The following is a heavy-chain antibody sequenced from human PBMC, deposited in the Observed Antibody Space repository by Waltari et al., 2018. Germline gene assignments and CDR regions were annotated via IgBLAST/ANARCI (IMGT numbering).Heavy chain of an antibody. CDR3: TTLARGESGDY. D-gene: IGHD3-10*01. CDR2: INPDGSQK. Sequence: EVQLVESGGGLVQPGGSLRLSCAASGFTFTTYWMKWIRQAPGKGLEWVANINPDGSQKFYVDSVMGRFTVSRDNAQNSLYLQMNNLRAEDTAVYYCTTLARGESGDYWGQGTLVTVSS. J-gene: IGHJ4*02. CDR1: GFTFTTYW. V-gene: IGHV3-7*01.